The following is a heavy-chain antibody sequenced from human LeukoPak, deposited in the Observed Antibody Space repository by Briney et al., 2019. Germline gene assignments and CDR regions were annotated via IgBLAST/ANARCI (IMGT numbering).Heavy chain of an antibody. D-gene: IGHD2-2*01. CDR3: AKDTQYCSSTSCQDYYYGMDV. Sequence: GGSLRLSCAASGFTFSSYGMHWVRQAPGKGLEWGAVISYDGSNKYYADSVKGRFTISRDNSKHTLYLQMNSLRAEHTAVYYCAKDTQYCSSTSCQDYYYGMDVWGKGTTVTVSS. V-gene: IGHV3-30*18. J-gene: IGHJ6*04. CDR1: GFTFSSYG. CDR2: ISYDGSNK.